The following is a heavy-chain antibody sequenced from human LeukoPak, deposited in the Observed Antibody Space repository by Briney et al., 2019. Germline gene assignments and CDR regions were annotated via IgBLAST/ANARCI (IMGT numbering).Heavy chain of an antibody. CDR2: ISYDGSNK. D-gene: IGHD1-1*01. CDR1: GFTFSSYG. J-gene: IGHJ4*02. CDR3: AKENWYY. V-gene: IGHV3-30*18. Sequence: GGSLRLSCAASGFTFSSYGMHWVRQAPGKGLEWVAVISYDGSNKYYADSVKGRFTISRDNSKNTLYLQMNSLRAEDTAVYYCAKENWYYWGQGTLVTVSS.